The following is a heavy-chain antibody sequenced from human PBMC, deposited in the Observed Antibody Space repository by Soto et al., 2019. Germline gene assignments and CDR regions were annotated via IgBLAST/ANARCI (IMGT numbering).Heavy chain of an antibody. V-gene: IGHV4-59*01. CDR1: GASMTNYY. Sequence: SETLSLTCTVSGASMTNYYGSWIRQSPRKGLEHIGYVYYSGSTYYSPSPESRATISIDTANNQFSLKLSSLTAADTAIYYCARSGHIFEGVVWGQGILVTVSS. CDR3: ARSGHIFEGVV. J-gene: IGHJ4*02. CDR2: VYYSGST. D-gene: IGHD3-16*01.